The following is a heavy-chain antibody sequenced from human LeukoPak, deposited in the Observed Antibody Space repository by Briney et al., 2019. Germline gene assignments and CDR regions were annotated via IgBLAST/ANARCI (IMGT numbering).Heavy chain of an antibody. J-gene: IGHJ4*02. Sequence: SVKVSCKASGGTFSSYAISWVRQAPGQGGEWRVGIIAIFGTANYAQKFHGRVTITTDGSTSKAYMELRRLRYKDTAVYYCARDLGIVAARYWGQGTLVTVSS. CDR1: GGTFSSYA. CDR3: ARDLGIVAARY. D-gene: IGHD1-26*01. V-gene: IGHV1-69*05. CDR2: IIAIFGTA.